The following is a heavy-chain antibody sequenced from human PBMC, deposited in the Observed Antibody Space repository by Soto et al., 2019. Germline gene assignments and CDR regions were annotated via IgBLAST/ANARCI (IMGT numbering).Heavy chain of an antibody. CDR2: ISGSLGSA. CDR3: AKDSRLPGFGLLIHGFDI. CDR1: GFTFNDYA. D-gene: IGHD3-3*01. V-gene: IGHV3-23*01. J-gene: IGHJ3*02. Sequence: GGSLRLSCAVSGFTFNDYAMSWVRQAPGKGLEWVSTISGSLGSAYYAASVEGRFTISGDNSNKTLYLQMNTVRVGDTATYYCAKDSRLPGFGLLIHGFDIQGQGTMVTVSS.